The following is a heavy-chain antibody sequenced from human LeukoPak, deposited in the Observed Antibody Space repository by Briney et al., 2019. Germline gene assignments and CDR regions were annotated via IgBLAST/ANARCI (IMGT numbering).Heavy chain of an antibody. CDR3: AKHDYDFYTMPV. CDR1: GFTFEDYS. J-gene: IGHJ6*02. V-gene: IGHV3-9*01. Sequence: GGSLRLSCVASGFTFEDYSMNWVRQVPGKGREWVSGITWNSGSINYVDSVRGRFTVARDNAKNSLYLQMNSLRVEDPALYFCAKHDYDFYTMPVWGQGITVIVSS. CDR2: ITWNSGSI.